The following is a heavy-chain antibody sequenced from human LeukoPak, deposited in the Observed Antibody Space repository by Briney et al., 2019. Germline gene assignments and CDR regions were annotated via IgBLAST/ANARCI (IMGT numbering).Heavy chain of an antibody. V-gene: IGHV3-21*01. J-gene: IGHJ4*02. CDR1: GFTLRSYT. D-gene: IGHD6-13*01. CDR2: IGISSNKI. Sequence: GGSLRLSCAASGFTLRSYTMNWVRQAPGKGLEWVSSIGISSNKIYYADSMKGRFTISRDNAKNSLYLQMNSLRAEDTAVYYCASVRQQLGPIDYWGQGTLVTVSS. CDR3: ASVRQQLGPIDY.